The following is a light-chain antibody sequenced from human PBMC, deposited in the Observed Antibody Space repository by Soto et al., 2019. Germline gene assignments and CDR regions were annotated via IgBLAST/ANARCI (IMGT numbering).Light chain of an antibody. V-gene: IGKV3-11*01. CDR3: QQRSNWPPYT. Sequence: EIVLTQSPATLSLSPGERATLSCRASQSVSTSLAWYQQKPGQAPRLLIYDASNRATGIPARFSGSGSGTDFTLTISSLEPEDFEVYYCQQRSNWPPYTFGQGTKLEIK. CDR2: DAS. CDR1: QSVSTS. J-gene: IGKJ2*01.